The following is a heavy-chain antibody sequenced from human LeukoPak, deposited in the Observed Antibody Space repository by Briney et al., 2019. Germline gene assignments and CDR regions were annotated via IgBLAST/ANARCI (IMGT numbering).Heavy chain of an antibody. CDR2: IIPIFGTA. CDR1: GGTFSSYA. Sequence: ASVKVSCKASGGTFSSYAISWVRQAPGQGLEWMGGIIPIFGTANYAQKFQGRVTITADESTSTAYMELSSLRSEDTAVYYCATKYSGSYSHFDYWGQGTLVIVSS. D-gene: IGHD1-26*01. V-gene: IGHV1-69*01. CDR3: ATKYSGSYSHFDY. J-gene: IGHJ4*02.